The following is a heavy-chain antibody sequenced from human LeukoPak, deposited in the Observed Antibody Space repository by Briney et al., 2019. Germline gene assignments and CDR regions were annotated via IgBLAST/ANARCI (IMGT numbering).Heavy chain of an antibody. CDR1: GFTFSSYW. V-gene: IGHV3-74*01. Sequence: PGGSLRLSCAASGFTFSSYWMHWVRQAPGKGLVWVSRIKSDGTSTRYADSVKGRFTISRDNAKNTLYLQMNSLRAEDTAVYYCVRDYYDSSAYLLDGWGQGTLVTVSS. CDR2: IKSDGTST. D-gene: IGHD3-22*01. J-gene: IGHJ4*02. CDR3: VRDYYDSSAYLLDG.